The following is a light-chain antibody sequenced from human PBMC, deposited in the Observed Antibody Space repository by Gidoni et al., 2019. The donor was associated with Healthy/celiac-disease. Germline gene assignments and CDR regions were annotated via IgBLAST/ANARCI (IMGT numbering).Light chain of an antibody. CDR3: QQYDNLPLT. J-gene: IGKJ4*01. CDR2: DAS. CDR1: QDISNY. V-gene: IGKV1-33*01. Sequence: DIRMTQSPSSLSASVGDRVTITCQASQDISNYLNWYQQKQGKAPKLLIYDASNFETGVPSRFRGSGSGTDFTFTISSLQPEDIATYYCQQYDNLPLTFGGGTKVEIK.